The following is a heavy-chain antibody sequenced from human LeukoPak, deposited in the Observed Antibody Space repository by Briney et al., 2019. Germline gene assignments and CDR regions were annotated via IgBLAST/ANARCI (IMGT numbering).Heavy chain of an antibody. Sequence: SVKVSCKASGGTFSSYAINWVRQAPGQGLEWMGGIIPIFGTANSAQNFQGRVTITAVESTSTAYMEPSSLRSEDTAVYYCARVRIGYCSSTSCYEGYFDLWGRGTLVTVSS. J-gene: IGHJ2*01. CDR1: GGTFSSYA. D-gene: IGHD2-2*01. V-gene: IGHV1-69*13. CDR3: ARVRIGYCSSTSCYEGYFDL. CDR2: IIPIFGTA.